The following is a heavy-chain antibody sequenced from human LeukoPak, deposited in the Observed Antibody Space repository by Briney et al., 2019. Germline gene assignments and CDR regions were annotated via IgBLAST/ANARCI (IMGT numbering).Heavy chain of an antibody. Sequence: SETLSLTCTVSGGSISSYYWSWIRQTPGKGLEWIGYIYYSGSTNYNPSLKSRVTISVDTSKNQFSLKLSSVTAADTAVYYCARDRPDTYYDFWSGYSGGFDPWGQGTLVTVSS. J-gene: IGHJ5*02. CDR3: ARDRPDTYYDFWSGYSGGFDP. CDR1: GGSISSYY. CDR2: IYYSGST. V-gene: IGHV4-59*01. D-gene: IGHD3-3*01.